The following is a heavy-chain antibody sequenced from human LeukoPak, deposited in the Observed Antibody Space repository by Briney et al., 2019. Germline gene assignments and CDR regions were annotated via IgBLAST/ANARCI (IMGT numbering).Heavy chain of an antibody. V-gene: IGHV3-23*01. Sequence: GGSLRLSCAASGFTFSSYAMSWVRQAPGKGLEWVSAIRGSGGSTFYADSVKGRFTISRDNSKNTLYLQMNSLRAEDTAVYYCAKDRWTGLIVVVPAAIVDYWGQGTLVTVSS. CDR1: GFTFSSYA. CDR2: IRGSGGST. CDR3: AKDRWTGLIVVVPAAIVDY. J-gene: IGHJ4*02. D-gene: IGHD2-2*02.